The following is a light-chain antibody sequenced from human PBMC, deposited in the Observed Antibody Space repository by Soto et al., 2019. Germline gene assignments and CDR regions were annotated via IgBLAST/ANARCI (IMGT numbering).Light chain of an antibody. CDR1: QSISGY. CDR2: DVS. J-gene: IGKJ5*01. V-gene: IGKV3-11*01. Sequence: EIVMTQSPATLSVSPGERATLSCRVSQSISGYLAWYQQKPGQAPRLLIYDVSNRATGIPARFSGSGSGTDFTLTISSVEAEDFGVYYCQQRNDWPRNSFGQGTRLEIK. CDR3: QQRNDWPRNS.